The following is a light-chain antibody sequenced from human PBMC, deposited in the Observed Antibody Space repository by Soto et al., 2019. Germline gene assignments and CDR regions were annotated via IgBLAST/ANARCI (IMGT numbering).Light chain of an antibody. V-gene: IGKV1-5*03. J-gene: IGKJ4*01. CDR3: QQYDSYPLT. Sequence: DIQMTQSPSTLSASVEDGVTITCRASQSIRSWLAWYQQKPGKAPKLLIYQASSLESGVPSRFSGSGSGTEFTLTNSSLQPDDFATYYCQQYDSYPLTFGGGTKVEIK. CDR1: QSIRSW. CDR2: QAS.